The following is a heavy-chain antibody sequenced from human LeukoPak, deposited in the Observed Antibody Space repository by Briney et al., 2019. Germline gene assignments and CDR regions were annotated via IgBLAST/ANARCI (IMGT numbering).Heavy chain of an antibody. D-gene: IGHD3-16*01. Sequence: PSQTLSLTCTVSGDSITSRAYYWSWIRQHPGTGLEWIGYNYHSGSTYYNPSLMTRVTMSVDTSKNQFSLKLTSVTAADTAVYYCARDLFVGGLDVWGKGTTVTVSS. CDR1: GDSITSRAYY. CDR3: ARDLFVGGLDV. J-gene: IGHJ6*04. V-gene: IGHV4-31*03. CDR2: NYHSGST.